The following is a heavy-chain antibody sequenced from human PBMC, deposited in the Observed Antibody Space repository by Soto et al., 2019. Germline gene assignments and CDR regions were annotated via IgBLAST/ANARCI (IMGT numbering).Heavy chain of an antibody. CDR1: TFSMYS. V-gene: IGHV3-21*01. J-gene: IGHJ5*02. CDR2: ISSGSAFI. CDR3: TRDQGGSYDSWFDP. D-gene: IGHD1-26*01. Sequence: EVQVVESGGGLVKPGGSLRLSCNFTFSMYSMNWVRQAPGKGLEWVASISSGSAFIKYADSVKGRLSISRDNAKNSVSLQMNSLRGEDTAMYYCTRDQGGSYDSWFDPWGRGTLVTVSS.